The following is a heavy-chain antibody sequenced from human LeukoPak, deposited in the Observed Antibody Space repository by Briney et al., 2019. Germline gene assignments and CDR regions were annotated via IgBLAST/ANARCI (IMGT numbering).Heavy chain of an antibody. CDR3: AGHSGSYFGRAFDI. Sequence: SETLSLTRTVSGGSISSYYWSWIRQPAGKGLEWIGRIYTSGSTNYNPSLKSRVTMSVDTSKNQFSLKLSSVTAADTAVYYCAGHSGSYFGRAFDIWGQGTMVTVSS. J-gene: IGHJ3*02. D-gene: IGHD1-26*01. CDR2: IYTSGST. V-gene: IGHV4-4*07. CDR1: GGSISSYY.